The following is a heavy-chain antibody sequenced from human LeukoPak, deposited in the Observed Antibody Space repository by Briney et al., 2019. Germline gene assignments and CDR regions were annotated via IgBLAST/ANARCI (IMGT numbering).Heavy chain of an antibody. V-gene: IGHV4-34*01. CDR1: GGSISTYY. J-gene: IGHJ4*02. D-gene: IGHD3-10*01. CDR3: ARRGYDSGSDY. Sequence: SETLSLTCTVSGGSISTYYWSWIRQPPGKGLEWIGEINHSGITNYNPSLKSRVTISINTSKNQFSLKVTSVTAADTAVYYCARRGYDSGSDYWGQGTLVTVSS. CDR2: INHSGIT.